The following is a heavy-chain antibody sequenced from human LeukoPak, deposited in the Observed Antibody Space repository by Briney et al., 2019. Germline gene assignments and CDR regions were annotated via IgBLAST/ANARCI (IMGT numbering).Heavy chain of an antibody. CDR1: GYTFTGYY. Sequence: GSVKVSCKASGYTFTGYYMHWVRQAPGQGLEWMGWINPNSGGTNYAQKFQGWVTMTRGTSISTAYMELSRLRSDDTAVYYCARAIYDILTGYGPDYYGMDVWGKGTTVTVSS. D-gene: IGHD3-9*01. V-gene: IGHV1-2*04. CDR3: ARAIYDILTGYGPDYYGMDV. CDR2: INPNSGGT. J-gene: IGHJ6*04.